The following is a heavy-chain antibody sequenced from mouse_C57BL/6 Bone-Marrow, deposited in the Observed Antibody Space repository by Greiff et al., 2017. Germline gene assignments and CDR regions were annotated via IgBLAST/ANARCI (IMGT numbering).Heavy chain of an antibody. CDR3: ARVYVSLSWFAY. CDR2: IYPGSGNT. V-gene: IGHV1-76*01. D-gene: IGHD1-1*01. CDR1: GYTFTDYY. Sequence: VQLQQSGAELVRPGASVKLSCKASGYTFTDYYINWVKQRPGQGLEWIARIYPGSGNTYYNEKFKGKATLTADKSSSTAYMQLSSLTSEDSAVXCCARVYVSLSWFAYWGQGTLVTVSA. J-gene: IGHJ3*01.